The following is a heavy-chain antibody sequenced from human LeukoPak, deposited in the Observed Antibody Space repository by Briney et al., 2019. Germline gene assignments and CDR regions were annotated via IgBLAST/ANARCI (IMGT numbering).Heavy chain of an antibody. CDR2: IIPILGIA. CDR1: GGTFSSYA. J-gene: IGHJ4*02. V-gene: IGHV1-69*04. D-gene: IGHD3-10*01. Sequence: SVTVSCKASGGTFSSYAISWVRQAPGQGLEWMGRIIPILGIANYAQKFQGRVTITADKSTSTAYMELSSLRSEDTAVYYCASDLPKWFGELSTPGYWGQGTLVTVSS. CDR3: ASDLPKWFGELSTPGY.